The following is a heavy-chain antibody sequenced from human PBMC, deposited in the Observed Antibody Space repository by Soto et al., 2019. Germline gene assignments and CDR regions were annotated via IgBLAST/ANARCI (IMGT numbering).Heavy chain of an antibody. D-gene: IGHD4-17*01. CDR3: ARAHYGDYGYGMDV. J-gene: IGHJ6*02. V-gene: IGHV4-30-2*01. Sequence: SETLSLTCAVSGGSISSGGYSWSWIRQPPGKGLEWIGYIYHSGSTYYNPSLKSRVTISVDRSKNQFSLKLSSVTAADTAVYYCARAHYGDYGYGMDVWGQGTTVTRLL. CDR1: GGSISSGGYS. CDR2: IYHSGST.